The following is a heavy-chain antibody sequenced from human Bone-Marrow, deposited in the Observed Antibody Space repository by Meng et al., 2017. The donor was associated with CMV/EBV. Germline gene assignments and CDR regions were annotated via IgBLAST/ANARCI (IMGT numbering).Heavy chain of an antibody. CDR2: IQYGGSYK. V-gene: IGHV3-30*02. CDR1: GFSFSDYG. Sequence: GESLKISCAASGFSFSDYGMHWVRQAPGKGLEWVAFIQYGGSYKYHADSVKGRFTIARDNSKNTLYLQMNSLRPEDTAVYYCARVDYWGQGTLVTVSS. J-gene: IGHJ4*02. CDR3: ARVDY.